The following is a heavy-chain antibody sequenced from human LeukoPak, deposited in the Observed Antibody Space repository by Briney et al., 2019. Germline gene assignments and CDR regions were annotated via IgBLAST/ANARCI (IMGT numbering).Heavy chain of an antibody. Sequence: GGSLRLSCAASGFTFSSYVMSWVRQAPGKGLEWVANIKQDGSEKYYVDSVKGRFTISRDNAKNSLYLQMNSLRAEDTAVYYCARGPIGGPAGYYDILTGRYYFDYWGQGTLVTVSS. CDR2: IKQDGSEK. D-gene: IGHD3-9*01. V-gene: IGHV3-7*01. CDR1: GFTFSSYV. CDR3: ARGPIGGPAGYYDILTGRYYFDY. J-gene: IGHJ4*02.